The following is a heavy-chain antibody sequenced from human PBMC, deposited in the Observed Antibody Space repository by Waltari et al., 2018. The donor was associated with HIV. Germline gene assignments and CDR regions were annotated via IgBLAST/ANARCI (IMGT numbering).Heavy chain of an antibody. V-gene: IGHV3-9*01. CDR1: GFNFADYA. J-gene: IGHJ3*02. D-gene: IGHD4-17*01. CDR3: AKVGMTAVTSYAIDI. Sequence: EVLLVESGGGWVQPGGSLGLSCAASGFNFADYAMHWVRPAPGRGLEWVSSISWNSGTIGYADSVKGRFTISRDNAKNSLSLQMNSLRPGDTALYYCAKVGMTAVTSYAIDIWGQGTMVTVSS. CDR2: ISWNSGTI.